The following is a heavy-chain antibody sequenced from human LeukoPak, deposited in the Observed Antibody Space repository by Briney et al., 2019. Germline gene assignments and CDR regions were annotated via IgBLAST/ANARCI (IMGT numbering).Heavy chain of an antibody. CDR3: ARVGGSSWFPTPPSYFDY. D-gene: IGHD3-22*01. J-gene: IGHJ4*02. CDR1: GGSFSGYY. CDR2: INHSGST. Sequence: SETLSLTCAVYGGSFSGYYWSWIRQPPGKGLEWIGEINHSGSTNYNPSLKSRVTISVDTSKNQFSLKLSSVTAADTAVYYCARVGGSSWFPTPPSYFDYWGQGTLVTVSS. V-gene: IGHV4-34*01.